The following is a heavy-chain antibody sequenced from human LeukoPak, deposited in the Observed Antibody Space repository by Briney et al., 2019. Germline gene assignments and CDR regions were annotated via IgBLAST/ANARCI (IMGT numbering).Heavy chain of an antibody. CDR2: INIDGSTT. CDR3: AKDSGRGFFQNDAFDI. Sequence: GGSLRLSCAASGFTFSSYWMHWVRQAPGKGLVWVSRINIDGSTTTYADSVKGRFTISRDNSKNTLYLQMNSLRAEDTAVYYCAKDSGRGFFQNDAFDIWGQGTMVTVSS. D-gene: IGHD1-26*01. CDR1: GFTFSSYW. V-gene: IGHV3-74*01. J-gene: IGHJ3*02.